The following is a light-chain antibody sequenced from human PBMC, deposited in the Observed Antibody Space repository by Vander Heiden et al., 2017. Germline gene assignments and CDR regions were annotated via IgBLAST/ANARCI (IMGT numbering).Light chain of an antibody. CDR2: DVS. CDR3: CSYAGSYTYV. CDR1: SSDVGGYNY. Sequence: QSARPQPPSVSGSPGRSVTISCTGTSSDVGGYNYVSWYQQHPGKAPKLMIYDVSRRPSGVPDRFSGSKSGNTASLTISGLQAEDEADYYCCSYAGSYTYVFGTETKVTVL. J-gene: IGLJ1*01. V-gene: IGLV2-11*01.